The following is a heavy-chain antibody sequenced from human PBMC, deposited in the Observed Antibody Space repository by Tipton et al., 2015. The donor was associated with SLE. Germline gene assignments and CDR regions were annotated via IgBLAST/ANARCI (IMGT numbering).Heavy chain of an antibody. J-gene: IGHJ3*02. CDR3: ARYGYGDYWGAFDI. CDR2: IYTSGST. D-gene: IGHD4-17*01. CDR1: GGSISSGGYY. Sequence: TLSLTCTVSGGSISSGGYYWSWIRQPAGKGLEWIGYIYTSGSTNYNPSLKSRVTISVDTSKNQFSLKLSSVTAADTAVYYCARYGYGDYWGAFDIWGQGTMVTVSS. V-gene: IGHV4-61*09.